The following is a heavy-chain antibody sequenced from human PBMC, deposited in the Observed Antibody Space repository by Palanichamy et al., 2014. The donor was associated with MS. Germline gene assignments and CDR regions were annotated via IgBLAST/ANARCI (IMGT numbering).Heavy chain of an antibody. J-gene: IGHJ5*01. Sequence: QVQLVQSGADVKRPGASVSISCKAPGDTFTNFYVHWVRQAPGEGLEWMGLINPWGDGASNAQKFKDRVTMTRDTSTNTVYMKMSNLTYEDTAVYFCARESVGYDSDSGSPRYNWFDLWGQGTLVTVSS. CDR1: GDTFTNFY. CDR2: INPWGDGA. V-gene: IGHV1-46*01. D-gene: IGHD3-10*01. CDR3: ARESVGYDSDSGSPRYNWFDL.